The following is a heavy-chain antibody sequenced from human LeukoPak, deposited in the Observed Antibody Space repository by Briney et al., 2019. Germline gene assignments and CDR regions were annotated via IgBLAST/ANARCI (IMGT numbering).Heavy chain of an antibody. D-gene: IGHD1-26*01. Sequence: SETLSLTCTVSGGSISSYYWSWIRQPPGKGLEWIGYIYYSGSTNYNPSLKSRVTISVDTSKNQFPLKLSSVTAADTAAYYCAREGYVGIDYWGQGTLVTVSS. J-gene: IGHJ4*02. CDR2: IYYSGST. CDR1: GGSISSYY. CDR3: AREGYVGIDY. V-gene: IGHV4-59*01.